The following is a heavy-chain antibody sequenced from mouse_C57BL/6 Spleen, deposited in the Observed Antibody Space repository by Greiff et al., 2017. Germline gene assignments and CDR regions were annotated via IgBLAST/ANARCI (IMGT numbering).Heavy chain of an antibody. CDR3: ARLYDGYYAMDY. V-gene: IGHV5-17*01. Sequence: EVMLVESGGGLVKPGGSLKLSCAASGFTFSDYGMHWVRQAPEKGLEWVAYISSGSSTIYYADTVKGRFTISRNNAKNTLFLQMTSLRSEDTAMYYGARLYDGYYAMDYWGQGTSVTVSS. CDR1: GFTFSDYG. CDR2: ISSGSSTI. D-gene: IGHD2-3*01. J-gene: IGHJ4*01.